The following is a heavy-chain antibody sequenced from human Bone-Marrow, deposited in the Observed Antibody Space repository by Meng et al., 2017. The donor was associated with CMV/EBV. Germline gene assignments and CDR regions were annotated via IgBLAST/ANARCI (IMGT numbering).Heavy chain of an antibody. CDR1: GFTFSSYS. CDR3: AREGHYYYGMDV. V-gene: IGHV3-21*01. CDR2: ISSSSSYI. Sequence: GESLKISCAASGFTFSSYSMNWVRQAPGKGLEWVSSISSSSSYIYYADSVKGRFTISRDNAKNSLYLQMNSLRAEDTAVYYCAREGHYYYGMDVWAQGTTDPVSS. J-gene: IGHJ6*02.